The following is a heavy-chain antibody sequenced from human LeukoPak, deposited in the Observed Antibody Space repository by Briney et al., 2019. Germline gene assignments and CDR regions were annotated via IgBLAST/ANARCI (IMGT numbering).Heavy chain of an antibody. CDR2: IYYSGST. CDR1: GGSISSYY. D-gene: IGHD1-26*01. V-gene: IGHV4-59*08. J-gene: IGHJ4*02. CDR3: ARGARGSYSY. Sequence: SETLSLTCTVSGGSISSYYWSWIRQPPGKGLEWIGYIYYSGSTNYNPSLKSRVTISVDTSKNQFSLKLSSVTAADPAVYYCARGARGSYSYWGQGTLVTVSS.